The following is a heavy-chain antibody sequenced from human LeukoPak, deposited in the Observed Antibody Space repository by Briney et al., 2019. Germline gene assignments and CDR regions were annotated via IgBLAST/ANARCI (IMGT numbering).Heavy chain of an antibody. CDR3: ARDRGHTFDY. Sequence: GGSLRLSCAASGFTFSTYWMHWVRHAPGKGLVWVSLINADGSSTTYADSVKGRFTISRDNGKSTLYLQMNSLRAEDTAVYYCARDRGHTFDYWGQGTLVTVSS. CDR2: INADGSST. CDR1: GFTFSTYW. J-gene: IGHJ4*02. V-gene: IGHV3-74*01.